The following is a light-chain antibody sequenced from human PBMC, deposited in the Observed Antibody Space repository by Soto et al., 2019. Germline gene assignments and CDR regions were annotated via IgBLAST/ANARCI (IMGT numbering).Light chain of an antibody. V-gene: IGLV2-23*01. CDR3: CSYATSSTDV. Sequence: QSALTQPASVSGSPGQSITISCTGTSSDVGNYKLVSWYQQHPGKAPKLMIYEDTKRPSGVSNRFSGSKSGNTASLTISGLQAEDEADYYCCSYATSSTDVFGTGTKVTVL. J-gene: IGLJ1*01. CDR1: SSDVGNYKL. CDR2: EDT.